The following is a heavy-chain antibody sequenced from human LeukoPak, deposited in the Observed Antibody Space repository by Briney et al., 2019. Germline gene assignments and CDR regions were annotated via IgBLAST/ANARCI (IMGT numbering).Heavy chain of an antibody. J-gene: IGHJ4*02. CDR1: GFTFNLYA. V-gene: IGHV3-30*04. D-gene: IGHD2-8*01. Sequence: PGGSLRLSCATSGFTFNLYAMHWVRHAPGKGLEWVALLAYDGTNEYYADSVKGRFTISRDNSKNSVYLQMNSLKYEDTAVYYCAKGGPLGDTNRFDQWGQGTLVSVSS. CDR2: LAYDGTNE. CDR3: AKGGPLGDTNRFDQ.